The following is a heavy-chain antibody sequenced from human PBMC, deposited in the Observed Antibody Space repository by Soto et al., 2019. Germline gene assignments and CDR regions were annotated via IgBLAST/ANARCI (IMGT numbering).Heavy chain of an antibody. D-gene: IGHD4-17*01. V-gene: IGHV4-4*07. Sequence: SETLSLTCTVSVGSISSYYWSWIRQPAGKGLEWIGRIYTSGSTNYNPSLKSRVTMSVDTSKNQFSLKLSSVTAADTAVYYCARDESESGYGDYENWGQGTMVTVSS. J-gene: IGHJ4*02. CDR2: IYTSGST. CDR3: ARDESESGYGDYEN. CDR1: VGSISSYY.